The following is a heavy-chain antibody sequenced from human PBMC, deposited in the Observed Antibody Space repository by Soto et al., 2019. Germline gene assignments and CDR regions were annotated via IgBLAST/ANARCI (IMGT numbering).Heavy chain of an antibody. V-gene: IGHV1-58*01. CDR2: ITVGTGNT. CDR3: AAGDSSGYYGG. J-gene: IGHJ4*02. CDR1: GFIFTSSS. D-gene: IGHD3-22*01. Sequence: SVKVSCKASGFIFTSSSVQWVRQARGQRLEWIGWITVGTGNTNYAQKFQERFTITRYMSTSTAYLELRNLRSEDTAVYYCAAGDSSGYYGGWGQGTQVTVSS.